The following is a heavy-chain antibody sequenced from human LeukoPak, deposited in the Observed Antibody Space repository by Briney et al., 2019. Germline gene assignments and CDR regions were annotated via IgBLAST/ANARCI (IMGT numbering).Heavy chain of an antibody. CDR1: GFTFSSYW. J-gene: IGHJ4*02. CDR3: ARMGIAAVGAYYFDY. V-gene: IGHV3-11*06. Sequence: GGSLRLSCVASGFTFSSYWMSWIRQAPGKGLEWVSYISRNSYTNYADSVKGRFTISRDNAKNSLYLQMASLRAEDTAVYYCARMGIAAVGAYYFDYWGQGTLVAVSS. CDR2: ISRNSYT. D-gene: IGHD6-13*01.